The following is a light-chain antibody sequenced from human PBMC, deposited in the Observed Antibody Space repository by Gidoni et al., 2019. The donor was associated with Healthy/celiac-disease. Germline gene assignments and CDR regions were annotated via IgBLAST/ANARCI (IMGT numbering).Light chain of an antibody. V-gene: IGKV3-20*01. CDR3: QQYGSSPCT. J-gene: IGKJ1*01. CDR2: GAS. Sequence: EIVLTQSPGTLSVSPGERATRSCRASQSVSSSCLAWYQQKPGQSPRLLIYGASSRATGIPDRFSGSGSGTDFILTISRLEPEDFGVYYCQQYGSSPCTFGQGTKVEIK. CDR1: QSVSSSC.